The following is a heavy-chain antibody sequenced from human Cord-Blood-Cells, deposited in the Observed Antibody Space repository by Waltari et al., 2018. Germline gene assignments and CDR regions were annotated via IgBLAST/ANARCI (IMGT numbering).Heavy chain of an antibody. CDR2: ISYDGSNK. Sequence: QVQLVESGGGVVQPGRSLRPSCAASGFTFSSHAMPRVRQAPGKGREWVAVISYDGSNKYYADSVKGRFTISRDNSKNTLYLQMNSLRAEDTAVYYCARTGAWELQYYFDYWGQGTLVTVSS. J-gene: IGHJ4*02. CDR3: ARTGAWELQYYFDY. V-gene: IGHV3-30*04. CDR1: GFTFSSHA. D-gene: IGHD1-26*01.